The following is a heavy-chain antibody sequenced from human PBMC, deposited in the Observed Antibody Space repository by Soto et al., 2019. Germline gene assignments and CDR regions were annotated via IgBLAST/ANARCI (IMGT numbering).Heavy chain of an antibody. D-gene: IGHD5-12*01. Sequence: PGGSLRLSCAASGFTFSNYAMSWVRQAPGKGLEWVSVIRGSGGTTYYADSVKGRFTISRDNSKNRLYLHMNSLRAEDTAVYYCAKDPDLVPTITFDYWGQGTLVTVSS. V-gene: IGHV3-23*01. CDR2: IRGSGGTT. CDR1: GFTFSNYA. J-gene: IGHJ4*02. CDR3: AKDPDLVPTITFDY.